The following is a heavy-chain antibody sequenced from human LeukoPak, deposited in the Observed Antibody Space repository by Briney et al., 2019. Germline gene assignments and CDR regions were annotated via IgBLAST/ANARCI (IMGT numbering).Heavy chain of an antibody. Sequence: ASVKVSCKASGYTLTGHYMHWVRQAPGQGLEWMGRINPNSGGTNYAERFQGRVTRTRDTSISTAYMELSRLRSDDTAVYYCAIPMVRGVITPFDYWGQGSLVTVSS. CDR3: AIPMVRGVITPFDY. J-gene: IGHJ4*02. CDR1: GYTLTGHY. D-gene: IGHD3-10*01. V-gene: IGHV1-2*06. CDR2: INPNSGGT.